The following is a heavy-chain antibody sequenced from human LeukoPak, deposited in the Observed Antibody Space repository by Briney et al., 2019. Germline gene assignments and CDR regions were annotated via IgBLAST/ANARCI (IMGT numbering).Heavy chain of an antibody. CDR1: GYTFSSHG. J-gene: IGHJ4*02. Sequence: ASVKVSCKASGYTFSSHGFSWVRQAPGQGLEWMGWISGLNGNTNYAQKFQGRVTMTTDTSTTTAYMELRSLRSDDTAVYYCARWGSSNWWEHLGDYWGQGTLVTVSP. CDR2: ISGLNGNT. V-gene: IGHV1-18*01. CDR3: ARWGSSNWWEHLGDY. D-gene: IGHD2-8*02.